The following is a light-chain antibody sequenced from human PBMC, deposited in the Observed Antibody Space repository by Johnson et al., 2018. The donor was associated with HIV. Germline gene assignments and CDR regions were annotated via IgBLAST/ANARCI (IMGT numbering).Light chain of an antibody. CDR1: ISNIESYF. Sequence: QSALTQPPSVSAAPGQRVNISCSGNISNIESYFVSWYQQLPGAAPTLLIYEDNKRPSGIPDRFSGSKSGATATLGITGLQTGDEAEYYCGIWDASLSPLYVFGSGTTITVL. J-gene: IGLJ1*01. CDR3: GIWDASLSPLYV. CDR2: EDN. V-gene: IGLV1-51*02.